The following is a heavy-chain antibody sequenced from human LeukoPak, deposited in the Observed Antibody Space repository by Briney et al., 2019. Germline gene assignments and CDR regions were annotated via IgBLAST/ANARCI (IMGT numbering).Heavy chain of an antibody. J-gene: IGHJ6*03. CDR3: ARDFGYCSSTSCLNYYYYMDV. D-gene: IGHD2-2*03. CDR1: GGSISSYY. V-gene: IGHV4-4*07. Sequence: PSETLSLTCTVSGGSISSYYWSWIRQPAGKVLEWIGRFYTSGSTNYNPSLKSRVTMSVDTSKNQFSLKLSSVTAADTAVYYCARDFGYCSSTSCLNYYYYMDVWGKGTTVTVSS. CDR2: FYTSGST.